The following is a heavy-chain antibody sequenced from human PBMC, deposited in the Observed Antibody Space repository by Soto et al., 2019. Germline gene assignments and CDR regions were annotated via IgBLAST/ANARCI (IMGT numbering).Heavy chain of an antibody. CDR2: IWSDGSIR. J-gene: IGHJ4*02. D-gene: IGHD3-3*01. Sequence: PGGSLRLSCAASGFTFSRYAMHWVRQAPAKGLEWVAVIWSDGSIRYYRDSVKGRFTISRDNSKNTLFLQMNRLRADDTAVYFCARDDCLLGGDYWSYYLDSWGQGTMVTVSS. V-gene: IGHV3-33*01. CDR3: ARDDCLLGGDYWSYYLDS. CDR1: GFTFSRYA.